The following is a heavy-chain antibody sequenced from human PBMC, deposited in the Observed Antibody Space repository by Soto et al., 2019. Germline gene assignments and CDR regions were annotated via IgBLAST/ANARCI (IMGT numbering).Heavy chain of an antibody. J-gene: IGHJ4*02. Sequence: GGSMRLSCTASGFTFGDYARSWFRQAPGKGLEWVGFIRSKAYGGTTEYAASVKGRFTISRDDSKSIAYLQMNSLKTEDTAVYYCTRGKAGQYSSSWYVPSFDYWGQGTLVTVSS. D-gene: IGHD6-13*01. CDR3: TRGKAGQYSSSWYVPSFDY. CDR1: GFTFGDYA. V-gene: IGHV3-49*03. CDR2: IRSKAYGGTT.